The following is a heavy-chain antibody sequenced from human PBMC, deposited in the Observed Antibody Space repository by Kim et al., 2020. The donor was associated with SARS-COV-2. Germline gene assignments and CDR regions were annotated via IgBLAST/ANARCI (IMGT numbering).Heavy chain of an antibody. CDR3: TTDPRPVNYYYYMDV. V-gene: IGHV3-15*01. J-gene: IGHJ6*03. D-gene: IGHD6-6*01. Sequence: APVKGRFTISRDDSKNTLYLQMNSLKTEDTAVYYCTTDPRPVNYYYYMDVWGKGTTVTVSS.